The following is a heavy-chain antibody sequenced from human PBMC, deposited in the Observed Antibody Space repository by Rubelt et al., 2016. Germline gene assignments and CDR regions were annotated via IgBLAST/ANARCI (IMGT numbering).Heavy chain of an antibody. CDR2: IFHSGST. V-gene: IGHV4-59*12. D-gene: IGHD6-6*01. Sequence: QVQLQESGPGLVKPSETLSLTCTVAGGSITNYYGTWIRQPPGKGLEWIGSIFHSGSTYYDPSLRSRVTISVDTSKNQFSLKLSSVTAADTAVYYCTRVSKGASSSDYMGVWGKGTTVTVSS. CDR1: GGSITNYY. CDR3: TRVSKGASSSDYMGV. J-gene: IGHJ6*03.